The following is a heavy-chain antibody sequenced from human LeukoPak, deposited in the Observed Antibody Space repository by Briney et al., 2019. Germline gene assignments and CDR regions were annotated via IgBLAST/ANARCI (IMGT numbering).Heavy chain of an antibody. CDR2: ISGSGDNT. CDR3: TSFPRADTRDIVFDF. CDR1: GFTFSSHA. J-gene: IGHJ4*02. Sequence: QPGGSLRLSCAASGFTFSSHAITWVRQAPGKGLEWVSVISGSGDNTDYADSVKGRFTISRDNSRNTVYLQINSLRAEDTAVYYCTSFPRADTRDIVFDFWGQGALVTVSS. V-gene: IGHV3-23*01. D-gene: IGHD2-15*01.